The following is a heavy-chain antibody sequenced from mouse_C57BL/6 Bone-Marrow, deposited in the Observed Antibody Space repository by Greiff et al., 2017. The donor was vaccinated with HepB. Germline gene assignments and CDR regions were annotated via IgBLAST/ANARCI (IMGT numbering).Heavy chain of an antibody. Sequence: EVHLVESGGGLVQPGGSMKLSCVASGFTFSNYWMNWVRQSPEKGLEWVAQIRLKSDNYATHYAESVQGRFTISSDDSKSSVYLQMNNLRAEDTGIYYCTGDGSCFDVWGTGTTVTVSS. D-gene: IGHD1-1*01. J-gene: IGHJ1*03. CDR2: IRLKSDNYAT. CDR1: GFTFSNYW. CDR3: TGDGSCFDV. V-gene: IGHV6-3*01.